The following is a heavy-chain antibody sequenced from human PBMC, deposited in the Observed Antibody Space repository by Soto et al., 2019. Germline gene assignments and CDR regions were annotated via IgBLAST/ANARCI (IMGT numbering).Heavy chain of an antibody. CDR3: AREQRGGYDFMFDF. Sequence: SETLSLTCTVSCGSISGFYWSWIRQPPGKGLEWVGYIHYSGSTNYNPSLKSRVTMSVDTSKNQFSLKLSSVTAADTAVYYCAREQRGGYDFMFDFWGQGTLVTSPQ. V-gene: IGHV4-59*01. D-gene: IGHD5-12*01. CDR1: CGSISGFY. J-gene: IGHJ4*02. CDR2: IHYSGST.